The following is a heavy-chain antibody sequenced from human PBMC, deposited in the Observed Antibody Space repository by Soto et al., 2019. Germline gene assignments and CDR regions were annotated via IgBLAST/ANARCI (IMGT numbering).Heavy chain of an antibody. J-gene: IGHJ6*02. CDR1: GFTFSSYA. CDR2: ISYDGSNK. V-gene: IGHV3-30-3*01. CDR3: ARAHSGSYPGYYYYYGMDV. Sequence: GGSLRLSCAASGFTFSSYAMHWVRQAPGKGLEWVAVISYDGSNKYYADSVKGRFTISRDNSKNTLYLQMNSLRAEGTAVYYCARAHSGSYPGYYYYYGMDVWGQGTTVTVSS. D-gene: IGHD1-26*01.